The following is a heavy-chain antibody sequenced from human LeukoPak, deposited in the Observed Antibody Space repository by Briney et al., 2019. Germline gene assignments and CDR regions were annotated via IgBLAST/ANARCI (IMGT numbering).Heavy chain of an antibody. CDR2: INPNSGGT. V-gene: IGHV1-2*06. D-gene: IGHD3-9*01. CDR1: GYTFTGYY. Sequence: ASVKVSCKASGYTFTGYYMHWVRQAPGQGLEWMGRINPNSGGTNYAQKFQGRVTMTRDTSISTAYMELSRLGSDDTAVYYCARNKYDILTGYLPFDYWGQGTLVTVSS. J-gene: IGHJ4*02. CDR3: ARNKYDILTGYLPFDY.